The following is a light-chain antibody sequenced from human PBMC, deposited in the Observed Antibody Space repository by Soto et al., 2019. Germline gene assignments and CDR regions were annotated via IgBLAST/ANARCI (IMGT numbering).Light chain of an antibody. Sequence: QSVLTQPPSASGPPGQRVTISCSGSSSTIGSNTVDWYQQLPGTAPKLLIYSHDQRPLGVPDRFSASRSGTSASLAISGLQPGDEGLYYCAVGGHDLNGPGVFGGGTKVTVL. V-gene: IGLV1-44*01. CDR1: SSTIGSNT. CDR3: AVGGHDLNGPGV. J-gene: IGLJ3*02. CDR2: SHD.